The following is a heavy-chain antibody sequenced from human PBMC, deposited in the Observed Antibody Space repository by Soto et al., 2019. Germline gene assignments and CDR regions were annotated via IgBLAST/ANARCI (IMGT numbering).Heavy chain of an antibody. CDR3: AHSRCGGDCGQSYSSHYYYGMDV. J-gene: IGHJ6*02. V-gene: IGHV2-5*02. D-gene: IGHD2-21*02. CDR1: GFSLSTGGVG. Sequence: QITLKESGPALVKPTQTLTLTCTISGFSLSTGGVGVGWIRQPPGKALEWLALIYWDDDKRYSPSLRSKLTITTDTSKNQVVLTMTNIDPVDTATYYCAHSRCGGDCGQSYSSHYYYGMDVWGQGTTVTVSS. CDR2: IYWDDDK.